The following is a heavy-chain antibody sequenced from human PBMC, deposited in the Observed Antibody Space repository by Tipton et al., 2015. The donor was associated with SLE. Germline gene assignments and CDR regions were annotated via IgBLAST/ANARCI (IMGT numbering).Heavy chain of an antibody. CDR3: ARDPSIGFDP. J-gene: IGHJ5*02. CDR1: GYSISSGYY. CDR2: IFHSGST. V-gene: IGHV4-38-2*02. Sequence: TLSLTCAVSGYSISSGYYWGWIRQPPGKGLDWIASIFHSGSTYYNPSLKSRVTISADTPKNQFSLKLNSVTAADTAVYYCARDPSIGFDPWGQGTLVTVSS.